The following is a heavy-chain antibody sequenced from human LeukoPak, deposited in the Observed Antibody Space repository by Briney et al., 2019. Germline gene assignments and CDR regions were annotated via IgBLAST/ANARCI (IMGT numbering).Heavy chain of an antibody. CDR1: GFTFSDYY. V-gene: IGHV3-11*04. Sequence: GGSLRLSCAASGFTFSDYYTSWIRQAPGKGLEWVSYSSSGGSAIYYADSVKGRFTMSRDNAKNSVYLQMNSLRAEDTAVYYCATTRYSSASYSVYWGQGTLVTVSS. J-gene: IGHJ4*02. CDR3: ATTRYSSASYSVY. D-gene: IGHD6-19*01. CDR2: SSSGGSAI.